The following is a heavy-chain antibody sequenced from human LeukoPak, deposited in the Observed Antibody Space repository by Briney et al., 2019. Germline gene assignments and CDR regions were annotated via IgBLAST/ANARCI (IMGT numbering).Heavy chain of an antibody. Sequence: PGGSLRLSCAASGFTFSSYAMHWVRQAPGKGLEWVAVISYDGSNKCYADSVKGRFTISRDNSKNTLYLQMNSLRAEDTAVYYCARDLYSSGLEYFQHWGQGTLVTVSS. J-gene: IGHJ1*01. CDR1: GFTFSSYA. CDR3: ARDLYSSGLEYFQH. V-gene: IGHV3-30-3*01. D-gene: IGHD6-19*01. CDR2: ISYDGSNK.